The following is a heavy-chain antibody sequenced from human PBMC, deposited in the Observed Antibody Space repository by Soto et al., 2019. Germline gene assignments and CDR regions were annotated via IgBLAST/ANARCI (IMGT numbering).Heavy chain of an antibody. J-gene: IGHJ5*02. D-gene: IGHD1-26*01. Sequence: SGPTLXNPXXTLTXXXXXXXXXXXXXXXXXXWIXQPPGKALEWLALIYWDDDKRYSPSLKSRLTITKDTSKNQVVLTMTNMDPVDTATYYCAHIVGAPNWFDPWGQGTLVTVSS. CDR2: IYWDDDK. V-gene: IGHV2-5*02. CDR1: XXXXXXXXXX. CDR3: AHIVGAPNWFDP.